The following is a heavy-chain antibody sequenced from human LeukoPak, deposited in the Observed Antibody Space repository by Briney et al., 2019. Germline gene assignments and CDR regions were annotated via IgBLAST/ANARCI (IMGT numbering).Heavy chain of an antibody. J-gene: IGHJ4*02. CDR2: IKQDGSEE. D-gene: IGHD1/OR15-1a*01. Sequence: GGSLRLSCAASGFIFSNYWMSWVRQAPGKGLEWVANIKQDGSEENYVDSVKGRFTISRDNAKNSLYLQMNSLRVEDRAVYYCARNKRGDYWGQGTLVTVSS. V-gene: IGHV3-7*01. CDR3: ARNKRGDY. CDR1: GFIFSNYW.